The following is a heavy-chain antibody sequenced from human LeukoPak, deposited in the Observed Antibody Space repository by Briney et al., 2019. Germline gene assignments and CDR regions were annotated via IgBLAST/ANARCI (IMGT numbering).Heavy chain of an antibody. J-gene: IGHJ3*02. D-gene: IGHD2/OR15-2a*01. CDR2: IYYSGST. V-gene: IGHV4-59*01. CDR3: ARILKDAFDI. Sequence: KSGGSLRLSCSASGFTFTNYWMSWIRQPPGKGLEWIGYIYYSGSTNYNPSLKSRVTISVDTSKNQFSLKLSSVTAADTAVYYCARILKDAFDIWGQGTMATVSS. CDR1: GFTFTNYW.